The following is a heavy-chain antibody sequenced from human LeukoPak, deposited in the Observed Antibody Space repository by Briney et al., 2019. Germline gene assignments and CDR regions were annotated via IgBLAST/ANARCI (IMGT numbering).Heavy chain of an antibody. D-gene: IGHD3-10*01. CDR2: INPSGGST. Sequence: ASVKVSCKTSGYTFTGYYIHWVRQAPGQGLEWMGIINPSGGSTSYAQKFQGRVTMTRDTSTSTVYMELSSLRSEDTAVYYCAREFTMVQGVIISWFDPWGQGTLVTVSS. CDR1: GYTFTGYY. J-gene: IGHJ5*02. CDR3: AREFTMVQGVIISWFDP. V-gene: IGHV1-46*01.